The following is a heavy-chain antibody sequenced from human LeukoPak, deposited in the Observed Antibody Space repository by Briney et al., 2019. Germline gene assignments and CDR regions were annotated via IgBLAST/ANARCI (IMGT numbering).Heavy chain of an antibody. D-gene: IGHD2-2*01. Sequence: GGSLRLSCAASGFTFSSYGMSWVRQAPGKGLEWVSAISGIGGSTYYADSVKGRFTISRDNSKNTLYLQMNSLRAEDTAVYYCAKVGYCSSTSCYRYYYYYYMDVWGKGTTVTISS. CDR1: GFTFSSYG. CDR3: AKVGYCSSTSCYRYYYYYYMDV. J-gene: IGHJ6*03. CDR2: ISGIGGST. V-gene: IGHV3-23*01.